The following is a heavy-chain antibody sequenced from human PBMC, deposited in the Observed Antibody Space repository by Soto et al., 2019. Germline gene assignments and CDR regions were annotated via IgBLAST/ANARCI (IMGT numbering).Heavy chain of an antibody. V-gene: IGHV4-59*01. CDR2: IYYSGST. CDR1: GGSISSYY. Sequence: QVQLQESGPGLVKPSETLSLTCTVSGGSISSYYWSWIRQPPGKGLEWIGYIYYSGSTNYNPSHKSRVTISVDTSKNQFSLKLSSVTAADTAVYYCARESWYSSSPLVDYWGQGTLVTVSS. CDR3: ARESWYSSSPLVDY. D-gene: IGHD6-13*01. J-gene: IGHJ4*02.